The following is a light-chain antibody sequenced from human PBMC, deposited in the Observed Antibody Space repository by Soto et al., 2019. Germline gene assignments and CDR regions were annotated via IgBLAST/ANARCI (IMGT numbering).Light chain of an antibody. J-gene: IGKJ4*01. CDR3: QQLNSFPLT. V-gene: IGKV1-9*01. CDR1: QGIDSF. CDR2: AAS. Sequence: IQLTQSPSSLSAFVGDRVTITCRASQGIDSFLFWYQQIPGKAPKLLIYAASTLQSGVPSRFSGSGSGTDFTLTISSLQPEDCAIYYCQQLNSFPLTFGGGTKVEIK.